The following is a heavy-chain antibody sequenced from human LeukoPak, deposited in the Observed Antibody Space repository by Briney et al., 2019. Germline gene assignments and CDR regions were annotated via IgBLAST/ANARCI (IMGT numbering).Heavy chain of an antibody. D-gene: IGHD6-19*01. J-gene: IGHJ5*02. CDR2: VTHSGST. CDR1: GRSFTDYY. V-gene: IGHV4-34*01. Sequence: SETLSLTCAVFGRSFTDYYWSWIRQPPGKGLEWIGEVTHSGSTNYKSSLKSRLTISVDMSKNQFSLKLTSVTAADTAIYYCSRRGQWLGRWFDPWGQGTLVTVSS. CDR3: SRRGQWLGRWFDP.